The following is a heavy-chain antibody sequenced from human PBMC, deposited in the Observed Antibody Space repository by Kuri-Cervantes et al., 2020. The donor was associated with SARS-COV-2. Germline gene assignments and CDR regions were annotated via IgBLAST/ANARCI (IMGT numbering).Heavy chain of an antibody. CDR2: INPDGSYT. J-gene: IGHJ3*02. D-gene: IGHD1-26*01. Sequence: GGSLRLSCAASGFTFSGNWIHWVRQAPGKGLVWVSRINPDGSYTNNADSVKGRFTISRDNAKNSLYLQMNSLRAEDTALYYCAKDTEARIVVGAAHAFDIWGQGTMVTVSS. V-gene: IGHV3-74*01. CDR3: AKDTEARIVVGAAHAFDI. CDR1: GFTFSGNW.